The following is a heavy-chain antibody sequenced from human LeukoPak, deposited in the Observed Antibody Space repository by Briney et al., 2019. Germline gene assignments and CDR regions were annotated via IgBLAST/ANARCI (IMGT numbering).Heavy chain of an antibody. D-gene: IGHD4-17*01. CDR1: GFTVSSNY. J-gene: IGHJ6*03. Sequence: GGPLRLSCAASGFTVSSNYMSWVRQAPGKGLEWVSVIYSGGSTYYADSVKGRFTISRDNSKNTLYLQMNSLRAEDTAVYYCARYGDQYYYYYYMDVWGKGTTVTISS. CDR3: ARYGDQYYYYYYMDV. V-gene: IGHV3-66*01. CDR2: IYSGGST.